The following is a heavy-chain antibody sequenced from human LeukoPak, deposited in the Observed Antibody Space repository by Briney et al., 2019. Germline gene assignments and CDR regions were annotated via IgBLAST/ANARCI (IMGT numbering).Heavy chain of an antibody. D-gene: IGHD1-7*01. J-gene: IGHJ6*03. CDR1: GGTFSSYA. Sequence: ASVKVSCKASGGTFSSYAISWVRQAPGQGLEWMGGIIPIFGTANYAQKFQGRVTITTDESTSTAYMELSSLRSEDTAVYYCARGGTGTTSYYYYYMDVWGKGTTVTVSS. V-gene: IGHV1-69*05. CDR2: IIPIFGTA. CDR3: ARGGTGTTSYYYYYMDV.